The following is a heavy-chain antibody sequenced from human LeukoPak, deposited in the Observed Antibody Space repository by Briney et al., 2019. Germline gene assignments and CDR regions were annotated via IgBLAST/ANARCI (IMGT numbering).Heavy chain of an antibody. Sequence: PSETLSLTCAVYGGSFSGYYWSWIRQPPGKGLEWIGEINHSGSTNYNPSLKSRVTISVDTSKNQFSLKLSSVTAADTAVYYCARVSVRNWFDPWGQGTLVTVSS. J-gene: IGHJ5*02. V-gene: IGHV4-34*01. D-gene: IGHD3-10*02. CDR3: ARVSVRNWFDP. CDR1: GGSFSGYY. CDR2: INHSGST.